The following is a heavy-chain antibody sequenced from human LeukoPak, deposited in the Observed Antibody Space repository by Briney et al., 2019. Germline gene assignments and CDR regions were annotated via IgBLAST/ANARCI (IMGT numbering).Heavy chain of an antibody. CDR1: GYTFTSYY. CDR3: ARVSGGSSGTRGPSMDV. J-gene: IGHJ6*03. CDR2: INPSGGST. V-gene: IGHV1-46*01. D-gene: IGHD3-16*01. Sequence: ASVKVSCKASGYTFTSYYMHWVRQAPGQGLEWMGIINPSGGSTSYAQKFQGRVTMTRDTSTSTVYMELSSLRSEDTAVYYCARVSGGSSGTRGPSMDVWGKGTTVTVSS.